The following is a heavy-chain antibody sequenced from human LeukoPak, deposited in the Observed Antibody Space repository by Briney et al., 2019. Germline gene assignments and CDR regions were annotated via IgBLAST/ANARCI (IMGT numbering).Heavy chain of an antibody. Sequence: PSETLSLTCTVSGGSLSSVSYYWGWIRQPPGKGLEWIGSIYYTGSTYYNPSLTGRATISVDTSKNQFSLKLSSVTATDTALYYCARYSMASRRASFDYWGQGTLVTVSS. CDR2: IYYTGST. J-gene: IGHJ4*02. V-gene: IGHV4-39*01. D-gene: IGHD5-24*01. CDR1: GGSLSSVSYY. CDR3: ARYSMASRRASFDY.